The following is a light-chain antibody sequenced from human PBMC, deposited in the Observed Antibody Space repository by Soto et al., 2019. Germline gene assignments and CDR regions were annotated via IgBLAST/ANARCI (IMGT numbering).Light chain of an antibody. Sequence: EIVLAQSPATLSLSPGERVTLSCRASQSVRSYLAWNQQKPGQAPRLLIYDAYKRAAGTPARFSGSGSGTDFTLTISSLEPEDFAVYYCQERSIWYTFGQGTKLEIK. CDR2: DAY. V-gene: IGKV3-11*01. CDR3: QERSIWYT. J-gene: IGKJ2*01. CDR1: QSVRSY.